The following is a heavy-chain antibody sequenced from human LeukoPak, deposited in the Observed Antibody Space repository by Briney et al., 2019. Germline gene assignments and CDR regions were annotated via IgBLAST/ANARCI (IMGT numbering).Heavy chain of an antibody. CDR3: ARVGYCSSTSCQSFDEYYFDY. V-gene: IGHV4-34*01. J-gene: IGHJ4*02. CDR2: INHSGST. Sequence: SETLSLTCAVSGESFSGYYWSWIRQPPGKGLEWIGEINHSGSTNYNPSLRSRVTISVDTSKNQFSLKLSSVTAADTAVYYCARVGYCSSTSCQSFDEYYFDYWGQGTLVTVSS. D-gene: IGHD2-2*01. CDR1: GESFSGYY.